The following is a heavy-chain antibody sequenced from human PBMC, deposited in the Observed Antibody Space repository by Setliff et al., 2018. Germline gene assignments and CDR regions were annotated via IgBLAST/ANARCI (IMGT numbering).Heavy chain of an antibody. V-gene: IGHV1-69*13. Sequence: SVKVSCKSSGGTFSSSGITWVRQAPGQGLEWVGRIIPFFGTANSAQKFQGRVTITAGESATTAYMELSSLRAEDTAVYYCAKSMTTVTTGGNEAFDIWGQGTMVTVSS. D-gene: IGHD4-17*01. CDR1: GGTFSSSG. CDR2: IIPFFGTA. J-gene: IGHJ3*02. CDR3: AKSMTTVTTGGNEAFDI.